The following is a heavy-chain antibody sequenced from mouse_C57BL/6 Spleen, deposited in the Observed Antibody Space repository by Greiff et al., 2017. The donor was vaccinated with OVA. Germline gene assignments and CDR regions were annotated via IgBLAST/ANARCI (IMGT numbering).Heavy chain of an antibody. CDR1: GFTFSDYY. V-gene: IGHV5-16*01. J-gene: IGHJ4*01. CDR3: ARVDLGGAMDY. D-gene: IGHD4-1*01. CDR2: INYDGSST. Sequence: DVHLVESEGGLVQPGSSMKLSCTASGFTFSDYYMAWVRQVPEKGLEWVANINYDGSSTYYLDSLKSRFIISRDNAKNILYLQMSSLKSEDTATYYCARVDLGGAMDYWGQGTSVTVSS.